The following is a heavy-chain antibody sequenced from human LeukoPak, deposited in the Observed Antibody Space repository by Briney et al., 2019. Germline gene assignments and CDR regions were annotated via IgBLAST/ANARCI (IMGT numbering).Heavy chain of an antibody. CDR1: GFAFSAYA. CDR2: ISGSISGSGGST. D-gene: IGHD6-19*01. Sequence: GASLRLSCAASGFAFSAYAMSWVRQAPGKGLEWVSAISGSISGSGGSTYYADSVKGRFTISRDNSKNTLFLQLNSLRAEDPAVYYCAKEGIAVASFDYWGQGTLVTVSS. J-gene: IGHJ4*02. CDR3: AKEGIAVASFDY. V-gene: IGHV3-23*01.